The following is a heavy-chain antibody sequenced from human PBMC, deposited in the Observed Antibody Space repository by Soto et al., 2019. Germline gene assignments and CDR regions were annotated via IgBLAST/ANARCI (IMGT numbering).Heavy chain of an antibody. CDR2: IDWDDDK. V-gene: IGHV2-70*01. Sequence: SGPTLVNPTQTLTLTCTFSGFSLSTREMCVSWIRQPPGKALEWLALIDWDDDKYYSTSLKTRLTISKDTSKNQVVLTMTNMDPVDTATYYCARIYRDVTGSYGMDVWGQGTTVTVSS. CDR3: ARIYRDVTGSYGMDV. CDR1: GFSLSTREMC. J-gene: IGHJ6*02. D-gene: IGHD1-20*01.